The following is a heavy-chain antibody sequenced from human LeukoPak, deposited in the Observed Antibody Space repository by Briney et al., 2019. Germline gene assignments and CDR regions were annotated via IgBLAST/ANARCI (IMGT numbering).Heavy chain of an antibody. CDR3: ARGSEIPAAGTGYYFDY. V-gene: IGHV4-4*02. D-gene: IGHD6-13*01. J-gene: IGHJ4*02. CDR1: GGSISISNW. CDR2: IYHSGST. Sequence: SETLSLTCAVSGGSISISNWWSWVRQPPGKGLEWIGEIYHSGSTNYNPSLKSRVTISVDTSKNQFSVKLSSVTAADTAIYYCARGSEIPAAGTGYYFDYWGQGTLVTVSS.